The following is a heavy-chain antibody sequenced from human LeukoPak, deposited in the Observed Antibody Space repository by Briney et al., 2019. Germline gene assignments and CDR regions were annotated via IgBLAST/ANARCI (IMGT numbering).Heavy chain of an antibody. Sequence: SETLSLTCTVSGGSISSYYWSWIRQPPGKGLEWIGYIYYSGSTNYNPSLKSRVTISVDTSKNQFSLKLSSVTAADTAVYYCARGEYCSSTSCYEFDYWGQGTLVTVSS. D-gene: IGHD2-2*01. J-gene: IGHJ4*02. CDR1: GGSISSYY. V-gene: IGHV4-59*01. CDR2: IYYSGST. CDR3: ARGEYCSSTSCYEFDY.